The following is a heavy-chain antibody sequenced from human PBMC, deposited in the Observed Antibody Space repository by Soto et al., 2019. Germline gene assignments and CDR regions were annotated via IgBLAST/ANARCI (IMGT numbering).Heavy chain of an antibody. Sequence: GASVKVSCKASGGTFSSYAISWVRQAPGQGLEWMGGIIPIFGTANYAQKFQGRVTITADESTSTAYMELSSLRSEDTAVYYCARALDCSGGSCYFGWFDPWGQGTLVTVSS. D-gene: IGHD2-15*01. V-gene: IGHV1-69*13. J-gene: IGHJ5*02. CDR3: ARALDCSGGSCYFGWFDP. CDR1: GGTFSSYA. CDR2: IIPIFGTA.